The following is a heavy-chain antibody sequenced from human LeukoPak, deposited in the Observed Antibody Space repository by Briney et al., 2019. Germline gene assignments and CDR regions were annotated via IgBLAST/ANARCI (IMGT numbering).Heavy chain of an antibody. V-gene: IGHV3-48*03. D-gene: IGHD3-22*01. CDR3: ARAYYYDSSGQGYYFDY. CDR1: GFTFSSYE. Sequence: GGSLRLSCAASGFTFSSYEMNWVRQAPGKGPEWVSYISSSGSTIYYADSVEGRFTISRDNAKNSLYLQMNSLRAEDTAVYYCARAYYYDSSGQGYYFDYWGQGTLVTVSS. J-gene: IGHJ4*02. CDR2: ISSSGSTI.